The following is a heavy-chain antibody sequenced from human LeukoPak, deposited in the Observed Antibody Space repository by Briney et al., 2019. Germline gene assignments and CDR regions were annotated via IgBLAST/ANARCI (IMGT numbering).Heavy chain of an antibody. CDR1: GGSIRGYY. CDR3: ARDLCWGCFDD. J-gene: IGHJ4*02. CDR2: IYYSGST. Sequence: SETLSLTCTVSGGSIRGYYWSWIRQPPGKGLEWIGYIYYSGSTNYNPSLKSRVTISVDMSKNQFSLKLSSVTAADTAVYYCARDLCWGCFDDWGQGNLVTVSS. D-gene: IGHD3-10*02. V-gene: IGHV4-59*01.